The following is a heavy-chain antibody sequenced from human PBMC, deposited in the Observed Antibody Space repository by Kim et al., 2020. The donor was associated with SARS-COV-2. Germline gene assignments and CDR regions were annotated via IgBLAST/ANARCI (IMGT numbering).Heavy chain of an antibody. Sequence: GGSLRLSCAASGFTFSSYAMSWVRQAPGKGLEWVSAISGSGGSTYYADSVKGRFTISRDNSKNTLYLQMNSLRAEDTAVYYCAKVRFGEIPGPLDAFDIWGQGTMVTVSS. CDR1: GFTFSSYA. D-gene: IGHD3-10*01. CDR2: ISGSGGST. V-gene: IGHV3-23*01. CDR3: AKVRFGEIPGPLDAFDI. J-gene: IGHJ3*02.